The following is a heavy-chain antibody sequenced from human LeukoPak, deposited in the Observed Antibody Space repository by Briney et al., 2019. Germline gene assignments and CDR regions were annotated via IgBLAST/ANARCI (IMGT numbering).Heavy chain of an antibody. CDR3: ATTPRVVST. CDR2: ISRRVDGGTT. V-gene: IGHV3-15*01. CDR1: GFTFSDAW. J-gene: IGHJ5*02. Sequence: KSGGSLRLSCAVSGFTFSDAWVNWVRQAPGKGLEWVGRISRRVDGGTTDYAAPVKGRFTISRDDSKNTLYLEMNSLKIEDTAVYYCATTPRVVSTWGQGTLVTVSS. D-gene: IGHD3-3*01.